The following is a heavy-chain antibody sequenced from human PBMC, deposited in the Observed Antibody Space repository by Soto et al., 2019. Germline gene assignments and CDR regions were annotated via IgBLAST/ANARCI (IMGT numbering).Heavy chain of an antibody. CDR1: GFTFRSFT. Sequence: EVQLVESGGGLVKPGGSLRLSCAASGFTFRSFTMNWVRQAPGKGLEWVSTISSNSAYIYYTDALRGRFTISRDTATNSLHLQMNRLRAEDTAVYYCTRDASRDSSARGWFDPWGPGTLVTVSS. D-gene: IGHD6-13*01. CDR3: TRDASRDSSARGWFDP. CDR2: ISSNSAYI. V-gene: IGHV3-21*02. J-gene: IGHJ5*02.